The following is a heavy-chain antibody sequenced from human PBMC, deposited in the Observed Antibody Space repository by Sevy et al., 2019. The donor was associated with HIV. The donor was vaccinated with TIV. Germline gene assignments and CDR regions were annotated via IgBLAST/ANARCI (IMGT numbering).Heavy chain of an antibody. CDR3: AKDDGYCGGGSCYDYYYGMDV. CDR2: ISYDGSNK. CDR1: GFTFSSYG. V-gene: IGHV3-30*18. Sequence: GGSLRLSCAASGFTFSSYGMRWVRQAPGKGLEWVAVISYDGSNKYYADSVKGRFTISRDNSKNTLYLQMNSLRAEDTAVYYCAKDDGYCGGGSCYDYYYGMDVWGQGTTVTVSS. D-gene: IGHD2-15*01. J-gene: IGHJ6*02.